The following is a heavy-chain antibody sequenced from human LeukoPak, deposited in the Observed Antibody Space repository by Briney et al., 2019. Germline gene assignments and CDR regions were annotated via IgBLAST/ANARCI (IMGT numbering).Heavy chain of an antibody. V-gene: IGHV1-69*05. J-gene: IGHJ4*02. CDR1: GGTFSSYA. CDR3: ARDSGSS. CDR2: IIPIFGTA. D-gene: IGHD2-15*01. Sequence: ASVTVSCKASGGTFSSYAFSGVRQAPGQGLEGMGGIIPIFGTANYAQRFQGRITITTDESTSTAYMELSSLRSEGTAVYYCARDSGSSWGQGTLVTVSS.